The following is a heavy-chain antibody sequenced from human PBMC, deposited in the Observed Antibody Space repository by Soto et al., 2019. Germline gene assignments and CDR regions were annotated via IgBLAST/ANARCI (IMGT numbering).Heavy chain of an antibody. Sequence: SETLSLTCTVSGGSISSYYWSWIRQPPGKGLEWIGYIYYSGSTNYNPSLKSRVTISVDTSKNQFSLKLSSVTAADTAVYYCARTDVVSTPVGPQAFFVYWGQGTLVTVSS. CDR3: ARTDVVSTPVGPQAFFVY. CDR1: GGSISSYY. D-gene: IGHD3-3*01. V-gene: IGHV4-59*01. J-gene: IGHJ4*02. CDR2: IYYSGST.